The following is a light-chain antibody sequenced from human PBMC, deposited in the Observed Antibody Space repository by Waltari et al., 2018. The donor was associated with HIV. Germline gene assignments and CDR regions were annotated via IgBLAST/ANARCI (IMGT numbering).Light chain of an antibody. V-gene: IGLV1-40*01. CDR1: SPHLGAGYD. CDR3: QSYDSNLSGSV. Sequence: QSVLTQPPSVSGAPGQRVTIPCTGRSPHLGAGYDVQWYKELPGTAPKHLIYENNNRPSGVPDRFSGSNSGTSASLAITGLQAEDEADYYCQSYDSNLSGSVFGGGTKLTVV. J-gene: IGLJ3*02. CDR2: ENN.